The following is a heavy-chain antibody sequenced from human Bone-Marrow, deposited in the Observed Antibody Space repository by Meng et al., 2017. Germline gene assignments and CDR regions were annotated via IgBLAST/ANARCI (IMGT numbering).Heavy chain of an antibody. D-gene: IGHD6-19*01. V-gene: IGHV1-2*06. J-gene: IGHJ6*02. CDR2: INPNSGGT. CDR3: AGIAVAGTLARSNYYYYYGMDV. Sequence: ASVKVSCKASGYTFTSYDINWVRQAPGQGLEWMGRINPNSGGTNYAQKFQGRVTMTRDTSISTAYMELSRLRSDDTAVYYCAGIAVAGTLARSNYYYYYGMDVWGQGTTVTVSS. CDR1: GYTFTSYD.